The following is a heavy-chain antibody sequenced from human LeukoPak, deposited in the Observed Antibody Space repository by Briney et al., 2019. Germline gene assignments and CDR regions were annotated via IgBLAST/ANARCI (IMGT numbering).Heavy chain of an antibody. J-gene: IGHJ6*03. Sequence: SETLSLTCTVSGGSISSYYWRWIRQPAGKGLEWIGRIYTSGSTNYNPSLKSRVTRSVDTSKNQFSLKLSSGTSADTAVYYCARVVGATTDYYYYYMDVWGKGTTVTVSS. D-gene: IGHD1-26*01. CDR2: IYTSGST. CDR1: GGSISSYY. CDR3: ARVVGATTDYYYYYMDV. V-gene: IGHV4-4*07.